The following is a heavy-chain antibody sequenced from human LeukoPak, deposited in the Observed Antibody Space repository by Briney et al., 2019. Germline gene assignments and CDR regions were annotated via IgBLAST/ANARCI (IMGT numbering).Heavy chain of an antibody. D-gene: IGHD3-22*01. CDR1: GGSISSSSYY. CDR2: IYYSGST. J-gene: IGHJ5*02. Sequence: SETLSLTCTVSGGSISSSSYYWGWIRQPPGKGLEWIGSIYYSGSTYYNPSLKSRVTISVDTSKNQFSLKLSSVTAADTAVYYCARGEDYYDSSGYYYKNWFDPWGQGTLVTVSS. V-gene: IGHV4-39*01. CDR3: ARGEDYYDSSGYYYKNWFDP.